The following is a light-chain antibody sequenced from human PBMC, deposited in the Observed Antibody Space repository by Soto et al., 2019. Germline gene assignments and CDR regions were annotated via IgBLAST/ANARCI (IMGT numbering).Light chain of an antibody. CDR3: QQSYSTPIT. CDR2: GAT. CDR1: HSISNY. V-gene: IGKV1-39*01. Sequence: IQLTQSPSSLSASVGDRVTISCRASHSISNYVNWYQHRPGKAPNLLISGATSLQSGVPSRFSGSESGTHFSLIISSLQPEDSATYYCQQSYSTPITFGQGTRLEIK. J-gene: IGKJ5*01.